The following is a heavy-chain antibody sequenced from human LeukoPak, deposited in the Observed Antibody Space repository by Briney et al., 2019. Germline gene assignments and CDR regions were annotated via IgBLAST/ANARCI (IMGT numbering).Heavy chain of an antibody. J-gene: IGHJ4*02. CDR1: GYIFANYW. D-gene: IGHD3-9*01. Sequence: GESLKISCKGSGYIFANYWIAWVRQMPGKGLEWMGIIYPGDSDTRYSPSFQGQVTISADKSISTAYLQWSSLKASDTAMYYCARFPSFDILTGYHFDYWGQGTLVTVSS. CDR2: IYPGDSDT. CDR3: ARFPSFDILTGYHFDY. V-gene: IGHV5-51*01.